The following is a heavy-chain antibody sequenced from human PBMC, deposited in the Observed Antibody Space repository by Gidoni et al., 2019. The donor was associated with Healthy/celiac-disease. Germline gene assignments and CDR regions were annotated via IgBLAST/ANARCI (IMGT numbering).Heavy chain of an antibody. CDR2: ISYDGSNK. J-gene: IGHJ5*02. CDR1: GFTFSSYA. V-gene: IGHV3-30*01. CDR3: AREQEWLATQGWFDP. D-gene: IGHD6-19*01. Sequence: QVQLVESGGGVVQPGRSLRLSCAASGFTFSSYAMHWVRQAPGKGLEWVAVISYDGSNKYYADSVKGRFTISRDNSKNTLYLQMNSLRAEDTAVYYCAREQEWLATQGWFDPWGQGTLVTVSS.